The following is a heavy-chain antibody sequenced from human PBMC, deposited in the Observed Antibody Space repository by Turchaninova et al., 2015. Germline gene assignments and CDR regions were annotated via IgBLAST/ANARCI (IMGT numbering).Heavy chain of an antibody. D-gene: IGHD6-19*01. J-gene: IGHJ4*02. V-gene: IGHV3-23*01. CDR3: AKGGYSSGQNLYYFDY. Sequence: STYYADSVKGRFTVSRDISKTTLFLQMNSLRAEDTAVYYCAKGGYSSGQNLYYFDYWGQGTLVTVSS. CDR2: ST.